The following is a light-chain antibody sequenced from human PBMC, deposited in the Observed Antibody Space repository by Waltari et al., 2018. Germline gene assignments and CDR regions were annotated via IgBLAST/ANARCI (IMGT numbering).Light chain of an antibody. J-gene: IGKJ3*01. Sequence: DIQMTQSPSSLSASVGDRVTITCRASRSISSYLNWYQQKPGKAPKLLIYAASSLQSGVPSRFSGSGSGTDFTLTISSLQPEDFATYYCQQSYSTRETFGPGTKVDIK. CDR1: RSISSY. CDR2: AAS. CDR3: QQSYSTRET. V-gene: IGKV1-39*01.